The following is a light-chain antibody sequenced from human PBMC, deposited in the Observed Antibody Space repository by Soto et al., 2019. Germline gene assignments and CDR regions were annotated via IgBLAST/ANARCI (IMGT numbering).Light chain of an antibody. CDR2: DAS. J-gene: IGKJ1*01. Sequence: EIVMAQSPATLSVSPGERATLSCRASQSINNKLAWYQQKRGQAPRLLIYDASTRATGLPARFSGSGSGTEFTLTISSLQSEDFAIYYCQQYNDWPQTFGQGTKVEIK. V-gene: IGKV3-15*01. CDR3: QQYNDWPQT. CDR1: QSINNK.